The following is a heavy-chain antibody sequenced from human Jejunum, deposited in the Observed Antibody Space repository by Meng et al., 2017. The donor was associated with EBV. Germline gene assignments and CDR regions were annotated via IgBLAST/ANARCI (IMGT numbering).Heavy chain of an antibody. CDR2: IHHSGST. D-gene: IGHD5-24*01. J-gene: IGHJ4*02. CDR3: ARDRGVEDY. V-gene: IGHV4-4*02. Sequence: QGQLQEWAPGLVKPSRTLSLTGPFFVGSISTDNWWSWVRQPPGKGLEYIGEIHHSGSTKYNPSLKSRVTISVDKSNNHFSLKLSSVTAADTAVYYCARDRGVEDYWGQGTLVTVSS. CDR1: VGSISTDNW.